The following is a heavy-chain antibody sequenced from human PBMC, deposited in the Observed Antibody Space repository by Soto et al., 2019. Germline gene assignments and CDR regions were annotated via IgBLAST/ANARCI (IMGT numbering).Heavy chain of an antibody. CDR1: GGAVTSSSYY. V-gene: IGHV4-39*01. J-gene: IGHJ4*02. CDR2: VYYRGRS. CDR3: VSQRTTVPTQAYFDY. D-gene: IGHD4-17*01. Sequence: LSLACTVSGGAVTSSSYYCGWIRQAPGKGLEWIGSVYYRGRSYSKSSVKSRVTISVDTSKNRFSLSLNSVTASDTAVYFCVSQRTTVPTQAYFDYWGPGALVTVSS.